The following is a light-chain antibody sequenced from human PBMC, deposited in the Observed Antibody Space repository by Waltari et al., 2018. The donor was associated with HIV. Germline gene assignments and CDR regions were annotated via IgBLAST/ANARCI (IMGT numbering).Light chain of an antibody. Sequence: EIVLTQSPATLSLSPGERATLSCRASQSVSSYLAWYQQTPGQAPRPLIYDASNRATGIPARFSGSGSGTDFTLTISSLEPEDFAVYYCQQRSNWPPLFGPGTKVDIK. V-gene: IGKV3-11*01. CDR3: QQRSNWPPL. CDR2: DAS. J-gene: IGKJ3*01. CDR1: QSVSSY.